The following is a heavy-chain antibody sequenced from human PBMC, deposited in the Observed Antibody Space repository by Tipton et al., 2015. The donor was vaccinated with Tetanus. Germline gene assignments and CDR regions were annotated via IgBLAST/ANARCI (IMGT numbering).Heavy chain of an antibody. CDR1: GLPFSSHS. D-gene: IGHD2-8*01. CDR3: ARGAFVSNSPNVY. Sequence: SLRLSCAASGLPFSSHSMNWVRQAPGKGLEWVSSISPMSDYIIYTDSVTGRFTISRDEAKYSLYLQMSSLRVEDTAVYFCARGAFVSNSPNVYWGQGTLVTVSS. CDR2: ISPMSDYI. V-gene: IGHV3-21*01. J-gene: IGHJ4*02.